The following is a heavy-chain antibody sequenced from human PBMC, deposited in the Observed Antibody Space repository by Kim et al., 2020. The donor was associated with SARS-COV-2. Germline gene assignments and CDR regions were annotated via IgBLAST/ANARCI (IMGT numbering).Heavy chain of an antibody. J-gene: IGHJ6*02. D-gene: IGHD3-22*01. V-gene: IGHV3-30*04. Sequence: GGSLRLSCAASGFVFTSYAMHWVRQAPGKGLEWLALISFDGTYIYYVDSVKGRFTISRDTSKNTLFLELNSLRPDDTAVYYCARSNNDYSYDGRGNYNYFYYALGVWGLGTTVTVSS. CDR1: GFVFTSYA. CDR2: ISFDGTYI. CDR3: ARSNNDYSYDGRGNYNYFYYALGV.